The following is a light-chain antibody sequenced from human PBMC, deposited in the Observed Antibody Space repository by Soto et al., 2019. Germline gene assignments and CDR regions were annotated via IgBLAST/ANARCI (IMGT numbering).Light chain of an antibody. CDR1: SSDIGGYNS. J-gene: IGLJ7*01. CDR2: EVN. V-gene: IGLV2-8*01. CDR3: SSSAGIYHYLV. Sequence: QSALTQPPSASGSPGQSVTISCTGTSSDIGGYNSVSWYQQHPGKAPRLMIYEVNKRPSGVPDSFSGSKSGYTASLTVSGLQTEDEAFYYCSSSAGIYHYLVFGGGTQLTVL.